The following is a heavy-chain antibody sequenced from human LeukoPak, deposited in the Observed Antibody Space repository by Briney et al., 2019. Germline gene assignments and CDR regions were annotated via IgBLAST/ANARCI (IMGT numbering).Heavy chain of an antibody. CDR2: MNPNSGNT. CDR1: GYTFTSYD. Sequence: ASVKVSCKASGYTFTSYDINWVRQATGQGLEWVGWMNPNSGNTGYAQKFQGRVTMTRNTSISTAYMELSSLRSEDTAVYYCARGTRIVVVPAAILYYFDYWGQGTLVTVSS. J-gene: IGHJ4*02. CDR3: ARGTRIVVVPAAILYYFDY. D-gene: IGHD2-2*02. V-gene: IGHV1-8*01.